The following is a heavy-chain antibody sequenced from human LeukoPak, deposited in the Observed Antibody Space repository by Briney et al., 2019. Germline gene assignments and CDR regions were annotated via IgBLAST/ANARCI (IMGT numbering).Heavy chain of an antibody. CDR2: IYYSGST. CDR3: ARQGDYEGIFDY. Sequence: SETLSLTCTVSGGSISNSDYYWGWIRQPPGKGLEWIGSIYYSGSTYYNPSLKSRVTISVDTSKNQFSLKLSSVTAADTAVYYCARQGDYEGIFDYWGQGTLVTVSS. D-gene: IGHD4-17*01. V-gene: IGHV4-39*07. J-gene: IGHJ4*02. CDR1: GGSISNSDYY.